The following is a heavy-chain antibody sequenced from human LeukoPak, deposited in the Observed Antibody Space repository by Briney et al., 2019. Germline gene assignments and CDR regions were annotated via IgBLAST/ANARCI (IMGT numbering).Heavy chain of an antibody. Sequence: GGSLRLSCAASGFTFSSYSMNWVRQAPGKGLEWVSSISSSSSYIYYAGSVKGRFTISRDNAKNSLYLQMNSLRAEDTAVYYCARGRRWLQLNDAFDIWGQGTMVTVSS. D-gene: IGHD5-24*01. CDR3: ARGRRWLQLNDAFDI. J-gene: IGHJ3*02. CDR1: GFTFSSYS. V-gene: IGHV3-21*01. CDR2: ISSSSSYI.